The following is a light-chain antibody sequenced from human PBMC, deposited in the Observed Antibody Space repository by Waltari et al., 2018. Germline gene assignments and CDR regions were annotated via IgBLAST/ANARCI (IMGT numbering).Light chain of an antibody. Sequence: EIAMTQSPVTLSVSPGYTATLSCRASQSNSINLAWYQQKPGQAPRLLIYAASTRASGIPARFSGSGSGTEFTLTISSLQPDDFATYYCQQYNSYLFTFGPGTKVDIK. CDR2: AAS. CDR3: QQYNSYLFT. CDR1: QSNSIN. V-gene: IGKV3-15*01. J-gene: IGKJ3*01.